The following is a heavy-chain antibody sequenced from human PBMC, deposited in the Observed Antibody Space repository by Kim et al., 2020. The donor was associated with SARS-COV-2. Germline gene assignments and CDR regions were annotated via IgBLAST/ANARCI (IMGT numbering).Heavy chain of an antibody. CDR3: TTDGMVARRPYYYYMDV. CDR1: GFTLSSAW. J-gene: IGHJ6*03. V-gene: IGHV3-15*01. D-gene: IGHD2-15*01. CDR2: IKSKTDGGTT. Sequence: GGSLRLSCAASGFTLSSAWMSWVRQAPGKGLECVGRIKSKTDGGTTDYAAPVKGRFTISRDDSKNTLYLQMNSLQAEDAAVYFCTTDGMVARRPYYYYMDVWGKGTTVTVSS.